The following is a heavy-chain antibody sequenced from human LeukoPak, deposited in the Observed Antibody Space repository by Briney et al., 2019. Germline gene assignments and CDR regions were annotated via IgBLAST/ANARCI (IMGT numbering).Heavy chain of an antibody. CDR1: GGTFSSYA. J-gene: IGHJ4*02. CDR2: IIPIFGTA. D-gene: IGHD3-22*01. CDR3: ARDSVSSGYYFDY. Sequence: SVKVSCKASGGTFSSYAISWVRQAPGQGLEWMGGIIPIFGTANYAQKFHGRVTITADESTSTAYMELSSLRSEDTAVSYCARDSVSSGYYFDYWGQGTLVTVSS. V-gene: IGHV1-69*01.